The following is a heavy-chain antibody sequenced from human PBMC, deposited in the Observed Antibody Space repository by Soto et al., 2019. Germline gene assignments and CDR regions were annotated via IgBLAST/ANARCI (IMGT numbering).Heavy chain of an antibody. D-gene: IGHD3-10*01. V-gene: IGHV3-33*01. CDR2: IWYDGSNK. Sequence: PGGSLRLSCAASGFTFSSYGMHWVRQAPGKGLEWVAGIWYDGSNKYYADSVKGRFTISRDNSKNTLYLQMNSLRAEDTAAYYYARERRITMVRGFSACMDGWGQGTTVAVSS. CDR1: GFTFSSYG. CDR3: ARERRITMVRGFSACMDG. J-gene: IGHJ6*02.